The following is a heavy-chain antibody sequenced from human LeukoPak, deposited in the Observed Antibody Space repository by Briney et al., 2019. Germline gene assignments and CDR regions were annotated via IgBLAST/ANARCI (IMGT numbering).Heavy chain of an antibody. Sequence: GGSLRLSCAASGFMFSTYAMSWVRQAPGKGLEWVSGISGSGGRTFYADSVKGRFTNSRDNYKNTLDLQMNSLRAEDTAVYYCAKDGSGSIFGVAYFDYWGQGSLVTVSS. V-gene: IGHV3-23*01. CDR2: ISGSGGRT. J-gene: IGHJ4*02. CDR3: AKDGSGSIFGVAYFDY. D-gene: IGHD3-3*01. CDR1: GFMFSTYA.